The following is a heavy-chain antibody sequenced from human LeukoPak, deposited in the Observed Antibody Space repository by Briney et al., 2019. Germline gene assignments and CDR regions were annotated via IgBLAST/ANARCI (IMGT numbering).Heavy chain of an antibody. D-gene: IGHD5-18*01. CDR2: ISSSSSTI. V-gene: IGHV3-48*01. Sequence: GGSLGLSCAASGFTFSSYSMNWVRQAPGKGLEWVSYISSSSSTIYYADSVKGRFTISRDNSKNTLYLQMNSLRAEDTAVYYCAKDAFQDTAIPYYMDVWGKGTTVTVSS. J-gene: IGHJ6*03. CDR1: GFTFSSYS. CDR3: AKDAFQDTAIPYYMDV.